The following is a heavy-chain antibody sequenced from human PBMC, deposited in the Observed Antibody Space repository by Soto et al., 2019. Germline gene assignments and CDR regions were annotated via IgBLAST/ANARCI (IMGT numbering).Heavy chain of an antibody. Sequence: GGSLRHSCAASGLTCSSYGMHWVRQAPGKGLEWVAVISYDGSNKYYADSVKGRFTISRDNSKNTLYLQMNSLRAEDTAVYYCASLTTAYFDYWGQGTLVTVSS. J-gene: IGHJ4*02. CDR2: ISYDGSNK. D-gene: IGHD4-4*01. CDR3: ASLTTAYFDY. CDR1: GLTCSSYG. V-gene: IGHV3-30*03.